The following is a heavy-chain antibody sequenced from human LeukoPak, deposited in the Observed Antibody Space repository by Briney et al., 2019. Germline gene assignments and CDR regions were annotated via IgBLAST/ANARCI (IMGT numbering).Heavy chain of an antibody. V-gene: IGHV3-30-3*01. CDR2: ISYDGSNK. D-gene: IGHD1-7*01. CDR1: GFTFSSYA. Sequence: PGGSLRLSCAASGFTFSSYAMHWVRQAPGKGLEWVAVISYDGSNKYYADSVKGRFTISRDNSKNTLYLQMNSLRAEDTAVYYCARYGRTGTTQSDYWGQGTLVTVSS. J-gene: IGHJ4*02. CDR3: ARYGRTGTTQSDY.